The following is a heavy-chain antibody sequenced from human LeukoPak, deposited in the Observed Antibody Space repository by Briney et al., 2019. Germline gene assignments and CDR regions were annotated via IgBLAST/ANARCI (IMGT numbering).Heavy chain of an antibody. CDR3: ARDHPHMITFGGVITHFDY. D-gene: IGHD3-16*02. J-gene: IGHJ4*02. V-gene: IGHV4-59*12. CDR1: GGSISPYC. CDR2: IYYSGST. Sequence: SETLSPTCTVSGGSISPYCWSWIRQPPGKGLEWIGSIYYSGSTYYNPSLKSRVTISVDTSKNQFSLKLSSVTAADTAVYYCARDHPHMITFGGVITHFDYWGQGTLVTVSS.